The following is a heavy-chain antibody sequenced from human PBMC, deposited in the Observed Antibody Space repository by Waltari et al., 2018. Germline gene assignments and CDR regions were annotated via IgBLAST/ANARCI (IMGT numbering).Heavy chain of an antibody. V-gene: IGHV3-7*01. Sequence: EVQVVESGGGLVQPGGSLRLSCAASGFTFGTFWMSWVRQAPGKGPEWVANRNPDGSGKFYVDSVKGRFSISRDNSKNSLYLQMNSLRAEDTAMYYCVRSVDSWGQGTPVTVSS. CDR3: VRSVDS. CDR2: RNPDGSGK. J-gene: IGHJ4*02. CDR1: GFTFGTFW.